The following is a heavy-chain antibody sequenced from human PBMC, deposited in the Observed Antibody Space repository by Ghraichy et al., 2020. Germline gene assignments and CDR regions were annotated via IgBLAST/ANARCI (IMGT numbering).Heavy chain of an antibody. Sequence: GGSLRLSCAASGFTFSSYAMSWVRQAPGKGLEWVSAISGSGGSTYYADSVKGRFTISRDNSKNTLYLQMNSLRAEDTAVYYCAKDYSYDYVWGSYRQYYFDYWGQGTLVTVSS. CDR3: AKDYSYDYVWGSYRQYYFDY. CDR1: GFTFSSYA. V-gene: IGHV3-23*01. D-gene: IGHD3-16*02. J-gene: IGHJ4*02. CDR2: ISGSGGST.